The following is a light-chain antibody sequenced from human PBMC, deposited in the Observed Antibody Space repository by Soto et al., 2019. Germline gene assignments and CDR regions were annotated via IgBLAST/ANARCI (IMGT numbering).Light chain of an antibody. CDR2: EAS. J-gene: IGKJ4*01. CDR1: QSVSSN. V-gene: IGKV3-20*01. Sequence: EIVMAQSRESVSVSPGARASNCCRASQSVSSNLAWYQQKPGQAPRLLIYEASSRAAGIPDRFIGSGTGTDITLVISILNPEDLPVHYCQQHATSPRTFAGGTKVDIK. CDR3: QQHATSPRT.